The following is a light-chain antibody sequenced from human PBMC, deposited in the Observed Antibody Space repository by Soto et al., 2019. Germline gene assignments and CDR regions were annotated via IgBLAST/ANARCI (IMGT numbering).Light chain of an antibody. CDR3: CSYARSSTWV. CDR2: EGS. Sequence: QSALTQPASVSGSPGQSITISCTGTSSDVGSYNLVSWYQQHPGKAPKLMIYEGSKRPSGVSNRFSGSKSGNTASLTISGFQAEDEADYYCCSYARSSTWVFGGGTKVTVL. V-gene: IGLV2-23*01. J-gene: IGLJ3*02. CDR1: SSDVGSYNL.